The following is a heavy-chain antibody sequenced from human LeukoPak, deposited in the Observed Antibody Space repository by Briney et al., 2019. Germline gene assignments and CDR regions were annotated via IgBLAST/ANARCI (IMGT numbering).Heavy chain of an antibody. J-gene: IGHJ3*01. CDR2: IYTSGNT. Sequence: PSQTLSLTCTVSGGSISSGSYYWSWIRQPAGKGLEWIGRIYTSGNTNYNPSLKSRVTMSLDTSKNQFSLKLSSVTAADTAVYYCARDYISVATITAFDVWGQGTMVTVSS. D-gene: IGHD5-12*01. V-gene: IGHV4-61*02. CDR1: GGSISSGSYY. CDR3: ARDYISVATITAFDV.